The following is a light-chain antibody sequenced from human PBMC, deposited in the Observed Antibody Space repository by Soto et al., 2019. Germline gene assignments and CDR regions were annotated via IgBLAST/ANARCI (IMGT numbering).Light chain of an antibody. CDR1: KLGDKY. Sequence: SYELTQPPSVSVSPGQTASITCSGDKLGDKYACWYQQKPGQSPVLVIYQDKKRPSGIPERFSGSNSGNTATLTISGTQAMDEADYYCQAWDSSTYVFGPGTMLTVL. CDR3: QAWDSSTYV. V-gene: IGLV3-1*01. J-gene: IGLJ1*01. CDR2: QDK.